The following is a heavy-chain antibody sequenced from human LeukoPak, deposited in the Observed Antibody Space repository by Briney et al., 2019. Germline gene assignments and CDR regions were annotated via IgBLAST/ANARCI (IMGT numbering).Heavy chain of an antibody. CDR2: SSYSGGT. CDR1: DGSISNNNQY. V-gene: IGHV4-39*02. CDR3: AREVEYYDSSGYRPHTFDI. D-gene: IGHD3-22*01. Sequence: PSETLSLTCTVSDGSISNNNQYWGWTRQPPGKGLEWSGSSSYSGGTAYNPSLRSRVTISVDTSKNQFSLKVNSVTAADTAVYYCAREVEYYDSSGYRPHTFDIWGQGTLVTVSS. J-gene: IGHJ3*02.